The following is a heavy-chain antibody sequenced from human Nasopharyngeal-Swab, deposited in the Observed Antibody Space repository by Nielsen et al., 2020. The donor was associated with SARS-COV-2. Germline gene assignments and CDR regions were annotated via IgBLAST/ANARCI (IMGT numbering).Heavy chain of an antibody. CDR1: GGSFSGYY. Sequence: SETLSLTCAVYGGSFSGYYWSWIRQPPGKGLEWIGEINHSGSTNYNPSLKSRVTISVDTSKNQFSLKVSSVTAADTAVYYCARVYRSGSYYMSIYCYYGMDVWGQGTTVTVSS. J-gene: IGHJ6*02. CDR2: INHSGST. CDR3: ARVYRSGSYYMSIYCYYGMDV. D-gene: IGHD3-10*01. V-gene: IGHV4-34*01.